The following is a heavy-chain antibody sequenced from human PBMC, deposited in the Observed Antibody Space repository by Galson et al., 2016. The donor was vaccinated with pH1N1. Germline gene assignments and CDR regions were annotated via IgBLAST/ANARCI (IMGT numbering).Heavy chain of an antibody. V-gene: IGHV1-46*01. CDR3: AQYSSSSGDAA. D-gene: IGHD4-11*01. Sequence: SVKVSCKAPKRTFTKYYIHWVRQAPGQGLEWMGIIDPRYDTTTYSQRFQGRVVLTRDTSTSTVYMEVSSLTSEDTAIYYGAQYSSSSGDAAWGQGTLVTVSS. J-gene: IGHJ4*02. CDR2: IDPRYDTT. CDR1: KRTFTKYY.